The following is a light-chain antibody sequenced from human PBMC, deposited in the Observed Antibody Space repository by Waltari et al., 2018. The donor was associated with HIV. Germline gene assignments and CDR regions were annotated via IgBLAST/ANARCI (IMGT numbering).Light chain of an antibody. V-gene: IGLV2-8*01. Sequence: QSALTQPPSASGSPGQSVTIPCTGTSSDVGGSNYVSWYQQHPGKAPKLMIYEVSRRPSGVPDRFSGSGSGNTASLTVSGLQAEDEADYYCSSYTGSDNLVFGGGTKLTVL. J-gene: IGLJ2*01. CDR2: EVS. CDR3: SSYTGSDNLV. CDR1: SSDVGGSNY.